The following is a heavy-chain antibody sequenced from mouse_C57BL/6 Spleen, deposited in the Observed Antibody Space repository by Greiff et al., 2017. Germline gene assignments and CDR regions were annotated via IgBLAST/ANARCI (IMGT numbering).Heavy chain of an antibody. CDR2: IDPSDSYT. J-gene: IGHJ2*01. D-gene: IGHD1-1*01. CDR1: GYTFTSYW. CDR3: ASLRALGD. V-gene: IGHV1-69*01. Sequence: QVQLQQPGAELVMPGASVKLSCKASGYTFTSYWMHWVKQRPGQGLEWIGEIDPSDSYTNYNQKFKGKSTLTVDKSSSTAYMQLSSLTSEDSAVYYCASLRALGDWGQGTTLTVSS.